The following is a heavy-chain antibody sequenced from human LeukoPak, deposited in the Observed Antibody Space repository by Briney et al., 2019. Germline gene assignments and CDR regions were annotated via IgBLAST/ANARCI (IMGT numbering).Heavy chain of an antibody. Sequence: SETLSLTCTVSGGSISSYYWSWIRRPAGKGLEWIGRIYTSGSTNYNPSLKSRVTMSVDTSKNRFSLKLSSVTAADTAVYYCARDRSEISQSVPAPLRNNWFDPWGQGTLVTVSS. V-gene: IGHV4-4*07. CDR3: ARDRSEISQSVPAPLRNNWFDP. CDR2: IYTSGST. J-gene: IGHJ5*02. CDR1: GGSISSYY. D-gene: IGHD1-14*01.